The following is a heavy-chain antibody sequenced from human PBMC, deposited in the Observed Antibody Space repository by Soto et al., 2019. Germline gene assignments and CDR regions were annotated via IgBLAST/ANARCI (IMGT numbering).Heavy chain of an antibody. CDR3: ASHPRDSSGYWYYFDY. D-gene: IGHD3-22*01. CDR2: ISSSSSYI. CDR1: GFTFSSYS. Sequence: GGSLRPSCATSGFTFSSYSMNWVRQAPGKGLEWVSSISSSSSYIYYADSVKGRFTISRDNAKNSLYLQMNSLRAEDTAVYYCASHPRDSSGYWYYFDYWGQGTLVTVSS. J-gene: IGHJ4*02. V-gene: IGHV3-21*01.